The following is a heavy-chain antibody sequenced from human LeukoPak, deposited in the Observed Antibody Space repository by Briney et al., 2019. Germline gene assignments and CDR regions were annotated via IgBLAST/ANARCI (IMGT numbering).Heavy chain of an antibody. D-gene: IGHD3-10*01. Sequence: GKSLRLSCAASGFTFSSYGMHWVRQAPGKGLEWVAVISYDGSNKYYADSVKGRFTISRDNSKNTLYLQMNSLRAEDTAVYYCAKEDYYGSGSYIDYWGQGTLVTVSS. CDR2: ISYDGSNK. J-gene: IGHJ4*02. V-gene: IGHV3-30*18. CDR1: GFTFSSYG. CDR3: AKEDYYGSGSYIDY.